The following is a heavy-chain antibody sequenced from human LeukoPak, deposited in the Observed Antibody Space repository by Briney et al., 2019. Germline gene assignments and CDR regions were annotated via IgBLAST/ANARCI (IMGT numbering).Heavy chain of an antibody. CDR1: GYTFTGYY. D-gene: IGHD6-13*01. CDR2: FNPNSGGT. CDR3: ASAVSSWWPPDY. Sequence: ASVKVSCKASGYTFTGYYMHWVRQAPGQGLEWMGWFNPNSGGTNYAQKFQGRVTMTRDTSISTAYMELSRLRSDDTAVYYCASAVSSWWPPDYWGQGTLVTVSS. V-gene: IGHV1-2*02. J-gene: IGHJ4*02.